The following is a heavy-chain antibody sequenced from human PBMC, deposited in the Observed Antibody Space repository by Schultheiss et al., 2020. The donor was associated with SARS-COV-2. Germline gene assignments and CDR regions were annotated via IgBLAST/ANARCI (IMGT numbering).Heavy chain of an antibody. D-gene: IGHD3-10*01. Sequence: SQTLSLTCAISGDSVSSNSAAWNWIRQSPSRGLEWLGRTYYRSKWYNDYAVSVKSRITINPDTSKNQFSLQLNSVTPEDTAVYYCARLITMVRGELSGYYYMDVWGKGTTVTAP. CDR3: ARLITMVRGELSGYYYMDV. CDR1: GDSVSSNSAA. V-gene: IGHV6-1*01. CDR2: TYYRSKWYN. J-gene: IGHJ6*03.